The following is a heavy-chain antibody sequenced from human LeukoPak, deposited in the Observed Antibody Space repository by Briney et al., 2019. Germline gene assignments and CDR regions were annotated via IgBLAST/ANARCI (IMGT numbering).Heavy chain of an antibody. D-gene: IGHD4-17*01. CDR2: IYTSGST. V-gene: IGHV4-4*07. CDR1: GGSISSYY. J-gene: IGHJ3*02. CDR3: ARDRPVTRAFDI. Sequence: SETLSLTCTVSGGSISSYYWSWIRQPAGKGLEWIWRIYTSGSTNYNPSLKSRVTISVDTSKNQFSLKLSSVTAADTAVYYCARDRPVTRAFDIWGQGTMVTVSS.